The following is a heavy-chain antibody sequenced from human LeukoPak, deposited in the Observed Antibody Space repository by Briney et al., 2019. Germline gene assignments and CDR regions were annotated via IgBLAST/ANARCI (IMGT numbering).Heavy chain of an antibody. Sequence: GGSLRLSCAASGFTFSSYWMSWVRRAPGKGLEWVANIKQDGSEKYYVDSVKGRFTISRDNAKNSLYLQMNSLRAEDTAVYYCARGRIRGTYGYWGQGTLVTVSS. V-gene: IGHV3-7*01. CDR3: ARGRIRGTYGY. CDR2: IKQDGSEK. CDR1: GFTFSSYW. J-gene: IGHJ4*02. D-gene: IGHD3-10*01.